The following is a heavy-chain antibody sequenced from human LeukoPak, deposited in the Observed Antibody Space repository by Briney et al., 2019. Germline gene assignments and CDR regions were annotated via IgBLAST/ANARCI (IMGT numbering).Heavy chain of an antibody. CDR3: ARDLGFGELPGSGMDV. J-gene: IGHJ6*02. CDR1: GYTFTGYY. Sequence: GASVKVSCKASGYTFTGYYMHWVRQAPGQGLEWMGWINPNSGGTNYAQKFQGWVTMTRDTSISTAYMELSRLRSDDTAVYYCARDLGFGELPGSGMDVWGQGTTVTVSS. CDR2: INPNSGGT. V-gene: IGHV1-2*04. D-gene: IGHD3-10*01.